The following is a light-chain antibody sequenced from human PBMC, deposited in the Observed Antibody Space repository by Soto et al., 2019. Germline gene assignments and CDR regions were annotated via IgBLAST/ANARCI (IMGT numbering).Light chain of an antibody. Sequence: EIVLTQSPGTLSLSPGERATLSCRASQSVSTTYLAWYQQKHGQAPRLLIYGASSRATGIPDRFSGSGSRTDFTLTISRLEPEDFAVYYCQQYGTSPRTYGQGTKVEIK. J-gene: IGKJ1*01. CDR1: QSVSTTY. CDR3: QQYGTSPRT. CDR2: GAS. V-gene: IGKV3-20*01.